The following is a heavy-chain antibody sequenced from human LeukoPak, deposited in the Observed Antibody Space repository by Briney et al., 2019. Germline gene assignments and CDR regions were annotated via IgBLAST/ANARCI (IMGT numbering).Heavy chain of an antibody. CDR2: MNPNSGNT. D-gene: IGHD2-2*02. V-gene: IGHV1-8*01. CDR1: GYTFTSYD. CDR3: AREESYCSSTSCYRVWFDP. Sequence: ASVKVSCKASGYTFTSYDINWVRQATGQGLEWMGWMNPNSGNTGYAQKFQGRVTMTRNTSKSTAYMELSSLRSEDTAVYYCAREESYCSSTSCYRVWFDPWGQGTLVTVSS. J-gene: IGHJ5*02.